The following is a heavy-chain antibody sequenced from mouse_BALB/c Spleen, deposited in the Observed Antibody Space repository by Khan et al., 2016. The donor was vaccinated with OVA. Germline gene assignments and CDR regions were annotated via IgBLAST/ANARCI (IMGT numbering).Heavy chain of an antibody. Sequence: EVQLVESGPGLVKPSQSLSLTCTVTGYSITSDYAWDWIRQFPGNKLEWMGYISYGGSTSYNPSLQSRISITRDTSKNQFFLQLNSVTTEDTATYYWARKNYYGYAMDYWGQGTSVTVSS. CDR3: ARKNYYGYAMDY. D-gene: IGHD1-1*01. V-gene: IGHV3-2*02. J-gene: IGHJ4*01. CDR1: GYSITSDYA. CDR2: ISYGGST.